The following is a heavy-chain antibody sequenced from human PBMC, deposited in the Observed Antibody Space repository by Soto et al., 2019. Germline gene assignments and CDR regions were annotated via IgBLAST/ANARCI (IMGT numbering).Heavy chain of an antibody. CDR1: GFRFSSYS. Sequence: LRLSCADSGFRFSSYSMSWVRQTPGKGLEWVAAITATGDRTYYADSVTGRFTISRDNSKKTHYLQMTSLRAEDTAMYYCATMNGYFEYWGQGTPVTVSS. J-gene: IGHJ4*02. D-gene: IGHD3-22*01. CDR2: ITATGDRT. CDR3: ATMNGYFEY. V-gene: IGHV3-23*01.